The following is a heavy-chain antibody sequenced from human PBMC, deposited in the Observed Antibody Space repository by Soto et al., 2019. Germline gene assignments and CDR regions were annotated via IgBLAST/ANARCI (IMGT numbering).Heavy chain of an antibody. V-gene: IGHV3-30-3*01. CDR3: ARGQRVRYFDWSYGMDV. Sequence: GGSLRLSCAASGFTFSSYAMHWVRQAPGKGLEWVAVISYDGSNKYYADSVKGRFTISRDNSKNTLYLQMNSLRAEDTAVYYCARGQRVRYFDWSYGMDVWGQGTTVTVSS. CDR2: ISYDGSNK. CDR1: GFTFSSYA. J-gene: IGHJ6*02. D-gene: IGHD3-9*01.